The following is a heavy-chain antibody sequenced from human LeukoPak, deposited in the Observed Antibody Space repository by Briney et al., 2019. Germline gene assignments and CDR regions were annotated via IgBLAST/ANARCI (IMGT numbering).Heavy chain of an antibody. CDR3: ARDNGDYVAGAFDI. CDR1: GFTFSSYR. Sequence: GGSLRLSCAASGFTFSSYRMHWVRQAPGKGLEWVSGINWNGGSTGYADSVKGRFTISRDNAKNSLYLQMNSLRAEDTALYHCARDNGDYVAGAFDIWGQGTMVTVSS. D-gene: IGHD4-17*01. V-gene: IGHV3-20*01. CDR2: INWNGGST. J-gene: IGHJ3*02.